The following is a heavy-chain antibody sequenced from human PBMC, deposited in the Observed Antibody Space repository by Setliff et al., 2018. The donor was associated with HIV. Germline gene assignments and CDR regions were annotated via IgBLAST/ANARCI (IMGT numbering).Heavy chain of an antibody. Sequence: KTSETLSLTCSVSGYSIGSGYYWGWIRQPPGKGLEWIGNIYHSENPHYNPSLKSRVTISVDTSKNQFSLKLTSVTAADTAVYYCARAVCGGDCYSRLNWFDPWGQGTLVTVSS. CDR2: IYHSENP. J-gene: IGHJ5*02. CDR3: ARAVCGGDCYSRLNWFDP. V-gene: IGHV4-38-2*02. D-gene: IGHD2-21*02. CDR1: GYSIGSGYY.